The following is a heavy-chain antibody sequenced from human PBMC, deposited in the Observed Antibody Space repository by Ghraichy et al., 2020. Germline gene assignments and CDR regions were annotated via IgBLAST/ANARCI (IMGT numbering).Heavy chain of an antibody. CDR2: TYYRSKWYN. D-gene: IGHD6-19*01. CDR1: GDSVSSNSAA. J-gene: IGHJ6*03. V-gene: IGHV6-1*01. CDR3: ARDFVRSSGWAYYYYYYYMDV. Sequence: SQTLSLTCAISGDSVSSNSAAWNWIRQSPSRGLEWLGRTYYRSKWYNDYAVSVKSRITINPDTSKNQFSLQLNSVTPEDTAVYYCARDFVRSSGWAYYYYYYYMDVWGKGTTVTVSS.